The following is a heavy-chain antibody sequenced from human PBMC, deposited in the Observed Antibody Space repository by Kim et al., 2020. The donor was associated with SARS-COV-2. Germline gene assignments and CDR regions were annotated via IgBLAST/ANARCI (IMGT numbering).Heavy chain of an antibody. CDR3: TTGRLEDYGSGSPTKCFDY. Sequence: GGSLRLSCAASGFTFSNAWMSWVRQAPGKGLEWVGRIKSKTDGGTTDYAAPVKGRFTISRDDSKNTLYLQMNSLKTEDTAVYYCTTGRLEDYGSGSPTKCFDYWGQGTLVTVSS. J-gene: IGHJ4*02. D-gene: IGHD3-10*01. V-gene: IGHV3-15*01. CDR2: IKSKTDGGTT. CDR1: GFTFSNAW.